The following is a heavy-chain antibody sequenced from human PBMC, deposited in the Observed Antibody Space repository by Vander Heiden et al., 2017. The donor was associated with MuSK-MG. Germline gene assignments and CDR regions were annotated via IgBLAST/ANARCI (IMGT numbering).Heavy chain of an antibody. V-gene: IGHV2-5*01. CDR2: IYWNDDK. CDR3: AHVRGVGTEVAYYYYGMDV. J-gene: IGHJ6*02. CDR1: GFSLSTSGVG. D-gene: IGHD3-3*01. Sequence: QITLKESGPTLVTPTQTLTLTCTFSGFSLSTSGVGVGWIRQPPGKDLEWLALIYWNDDKRYSPSLKSRLTITKDTSKNQVVLTMTNMDPLDTATYYCAHVRGVGTEVAYYYYGMDVWGQGTPGNVSS.